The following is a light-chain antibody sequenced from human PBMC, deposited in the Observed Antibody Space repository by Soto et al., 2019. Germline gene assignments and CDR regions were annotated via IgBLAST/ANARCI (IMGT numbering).Light chain of an antibody. Sequence: DIVMTQSPDSLALSLGESATINCKSSQSVLYSSNNKNYLAWYQQKPGQPPKLLIYWASTRESGVPDRFSGSGSGTDFTLTISSLQAEDVAVYYCQQYYSTLLTFGGGTKVDIK. CDR1: QSVLYSSNNKNY. V-gene: IGKV4-1*01. J-gene: IGKJ4*01. CDR2: WAS. CDR3: QQYYSTLLT.